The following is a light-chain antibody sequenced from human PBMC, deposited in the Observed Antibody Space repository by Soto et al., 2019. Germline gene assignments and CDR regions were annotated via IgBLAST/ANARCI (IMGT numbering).Light chain of an antibody. CDR1: SSNIRAGSD. Sequence: QSVPTQPPSVSGAPGQRVTISCTGSSSNIRAGSDVHWYQQLPGTAPKLVIYGNSNRPSGVPDRFSGSKSGTSASLAITGLQAEDGADYYCQSYDSSLGGLYVFGTGTKLTVL. J-gene: IGLJ1*01. V-gene: IGLV1-40*01. CDR3: QSYDSSLGGLYV. CDR2: GNS.